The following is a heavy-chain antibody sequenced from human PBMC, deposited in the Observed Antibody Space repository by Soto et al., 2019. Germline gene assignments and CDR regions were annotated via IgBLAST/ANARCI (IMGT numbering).Heavy chain of an antibody. Sequence: SVKVSCKASGGTFSSYAISWVRQAPGQGLEWMGGIIPIFGTANYAQKFQGRVTITADKSTSTAYMELSSLRSEDTAVYYCARKIYSTLRNNWFDPWGQGTLVTVSS. CDR2: IIPIFGTA. CDR1: GGTFSSYA. V-gene: IGHV1-69*06. CDR3: ARKIYSTLRNNWFDP. J-gene: IGHJ5*02. D-gene: IGHD5-18*01.